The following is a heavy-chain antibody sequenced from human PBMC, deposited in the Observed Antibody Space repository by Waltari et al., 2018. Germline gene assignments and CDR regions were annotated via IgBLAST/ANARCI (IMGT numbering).Heavy chain of an antibody. CDR1: GGSFSGYY. CDR2: INHSGST. CDR3: ARAERGIAARLFDY. D-gene: IGHD6-6*01. Sequence: QVQLQQWGAGLLKPSETLSLTCAVYGGSFSGYYWSWIRQPPGKGLEWIGEINHSGSTNYNPSLKSRVTRSVDTSKNQFSLKLSSVTAADTAVYYCARAERGIAARLFDYWGQGTLVTVSS. J-gene: IGHJ4*02. V-gene: IGHV4-34*01.